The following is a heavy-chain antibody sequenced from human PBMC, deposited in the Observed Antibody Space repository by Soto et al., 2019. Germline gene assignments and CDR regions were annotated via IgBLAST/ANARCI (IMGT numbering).Heavy chain of an antibody. D-gene: IGHD6-19*01. CDR2: ISCCGGST. CDR1: GFNFKKFA. CDR3: AKADGEQWLIPHLDN. Sequence: GRSLGLSCEASGFNFKKFAMGWVRQAPGEGLEWVSGISCCGGSTLYADSVKGRFSLARDDSKNTLSLQLNSLRVEDTAHYYCAKADGEQWLIPHLDNWGQGTQVTVSS. J-gene: IGHJ1*01. V-gene: IGHV3-23*01.